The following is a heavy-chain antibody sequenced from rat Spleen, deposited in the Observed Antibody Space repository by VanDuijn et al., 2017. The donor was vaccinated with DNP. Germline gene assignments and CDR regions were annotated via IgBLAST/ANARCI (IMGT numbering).Heavy chain of an antibody. CDR3: ARSDYGSSPDY. V-gene: IGHV2-15*01. D-gene: IGHD1-3*01. J-gene: IGHJ2*01. CDR1: GFSLNIYH. CDR2: IWSGGTT. Sequence: QVQLRESGPGLVQPSQTLSLTCTVSGFSLNIYHVSWARQPPGKGLEWIAAIWSGGTTDYNSALNSRLSISRDTSKSQVLLKMNSLQTEDTAMYFCARSDYGSSPDYWGQGVMVTVSS.